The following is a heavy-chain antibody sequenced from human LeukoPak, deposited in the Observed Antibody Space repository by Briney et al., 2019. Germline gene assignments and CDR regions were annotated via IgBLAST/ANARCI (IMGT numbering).Heavy chain of an antibody. CDR1: GFTFSSYE. CDR3: AEPYSGSRDDWFDP. V-gene: IGHV3-48*03. J-gene: IGHJ5*02. D-gene: IGHD1-26*01. CDR2: ISSSGSTI. Sequence: PGGSLRLSCAASGFTFSSYEMNWVRQAPGKGLEWVSYISSSGSTIYYADSVKGRFTISRDNAKNSLYLQMNSLRAEDTAVYYCAEPYSGSRDDWFDPWGQGTLVTVSS.